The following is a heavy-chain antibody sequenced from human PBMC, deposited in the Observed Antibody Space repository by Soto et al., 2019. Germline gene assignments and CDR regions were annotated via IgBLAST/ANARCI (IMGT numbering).Heavy chain of an antibody. D-gene: IGHD2-21*01. CDR3: ATEIVGSLRRRTGMYV. Sequence: RCARCSLGQAAVKGLEWMGGIIPIFGTANYAQKFQGRVTITADKSTSTAYMELSSLSSEDTAVYYCATEIVGSLRRRTGMYVWGQGHTVTVSS. CDR1: RCA. CDR2: IIPIFGTA. J-gene: IGHJ6*02. V-gene: IGHV1-69*06.